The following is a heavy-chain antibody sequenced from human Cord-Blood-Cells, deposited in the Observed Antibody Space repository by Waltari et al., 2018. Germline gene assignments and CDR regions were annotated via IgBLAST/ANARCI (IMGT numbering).Heavy chain of an antibody. CDR2: IWYDGSNK. CDR1: GFTCSSYG. J-gene: IGHJ4*02. Sequence: QVQLVESGGGVVQPGRSLRLSCAASGFTCSSYGMNWVRQAPGKGLEWVAVIWYDGSNKYYAYSVKGRFTISRDNSKNTLYLQMNSLRAEDTAVYYCARDLGTGVSDYWGQGTLVTVSS. D-gene: IGHD7-27*01. V-gene: IGHV3-33*01. CDR3: ARDLGTGVSDY.